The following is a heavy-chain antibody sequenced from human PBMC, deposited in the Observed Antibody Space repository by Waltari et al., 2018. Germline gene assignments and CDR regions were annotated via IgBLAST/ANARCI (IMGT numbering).Heavy chain of an antibody. CDR3: ASLGYGDYVAAFDI. D-gene: IGHD4-17*01. J-gene: IGHJ3*02. V-gene: IGHV3-48*03. CDR1: GFTFSSYE. Sequence: EVQLVEPGGGLVQPGGSLRLSCAASGFTFSSYEMNWVRQAPGKGLEGVSYMSRSGSSIYDADSVKGRFTISRDNAKNSLYLQMNSLRAEDTAVYYCASLGYGDYVAAFDIWGQGTMVTVSS. CDR2: MSRSGSSI.